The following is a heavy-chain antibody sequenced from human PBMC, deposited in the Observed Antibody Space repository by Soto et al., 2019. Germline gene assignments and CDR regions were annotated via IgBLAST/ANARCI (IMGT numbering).Heavy chain of an antibody. CDR3: AGMNIVVVPAAIFRWFDP. CDR1: GGSISSYY. V-gene: IGHV4-59*01. Sequence: PSETLSLTCTVSGGSISSYYWSWIRQPPGKGLEWIGYIYYSGSTNYNPSLKSRVTISVDTSKNQFSLKLSSVTAADTAVYYCAGMNIVVVPAAIFRWFDPWGQETLVTVSS. D-gene: IGHD2-2*01. CDR2: IYYSGST. J-gene: IGHJ5*02.